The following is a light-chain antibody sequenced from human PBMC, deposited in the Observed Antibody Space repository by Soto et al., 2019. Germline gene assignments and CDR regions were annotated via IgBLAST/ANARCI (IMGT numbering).Light chain of an antibody. CDR1: QSISSD. CDR3: QQYGSSGT. V-gene: IGKV3-20*01. CDR2: GAS. Sequence: IVLTQSPGTLSLSPGVRATLSCRASQSISSDFAWFQLKPGQAPRLLIYGASTRAPDVPDRFSGSGSGTDFTLTISRLEPEDFAVYYCQQYGSSGTFGQGTKVDIK. J-gene: IGKJ1*01.